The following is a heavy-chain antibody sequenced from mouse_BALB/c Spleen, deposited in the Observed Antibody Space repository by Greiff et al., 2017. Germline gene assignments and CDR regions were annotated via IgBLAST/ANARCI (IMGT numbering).Heavy chain of an antibody. J-gene: IGHJ4*01. CDR3: ARHAMLYAMDY. CDR1: GFAFSSYD. Sequence: EVHLVESGGGLVKPGGSLKLSCAASGFAFSSYDMSWVRQTPEKRLEWVAYISSGGGSTYYPDTVKGRFTISRDNAKNTLYLQMSSLKSEDTAMYYCARHAMLYAMDYWGQGTSVTVSS. CDR2: ISSGGGST. V-gene: IGHV5-12-1*01. D-gene: IGHD6-5*01.